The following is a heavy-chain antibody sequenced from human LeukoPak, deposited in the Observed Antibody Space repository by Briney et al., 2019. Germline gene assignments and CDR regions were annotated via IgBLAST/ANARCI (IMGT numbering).Heavy chain of an antibody. V-gene: IGHV4-59*04. Sequence: SETLSLTCTVSGGSISSYYWSWIRQPPGKGLEWIGTIYHSGSTYYNPSLKSRVTISVDTSKNQFSLKLSSVTAADTAVYYCATGGEYYYGSGSYIPHDYWGQGTLVTVSS. CDR2: IYHSGST. J-gene: IGHJ4*02. D-gene: IGHD3-10*01. CDR3: ATGGEYYYGSGSYIPHDY. CDR1: GGSISSYY.